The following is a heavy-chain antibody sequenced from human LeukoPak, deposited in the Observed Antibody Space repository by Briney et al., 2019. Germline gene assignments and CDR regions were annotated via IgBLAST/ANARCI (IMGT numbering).Heavy chain of an antibody. Sequence: PGGSLRLSCAASGFTFSNYWMTWVRQVPGKGLEWVASIKEDGSDRYNVDSVKGRFTISRDNAKNSLSLQMSSLRAEDTAVYYCARTLTFDNWGLGILVTVSS. J-gene: IGHJ3*02. D-gene: IGHD2-2*01. CDR2: IKEDGSDR. CDR1: GFTFSNYW. V-gene: IGHV3-7*01. CDR3: ARTLTFDN.